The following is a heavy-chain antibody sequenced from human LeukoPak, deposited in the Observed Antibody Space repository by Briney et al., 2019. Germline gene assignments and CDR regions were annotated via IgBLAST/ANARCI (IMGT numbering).Heavy chain of an antibody. CDR3: ARVGGDYSNWFDP. CDR2: IIPIFGTA. Sequence: GASVKLSCKASGGTFSSYAISWVRQAPGQGLEWMGMIIPIFGTANYAQKFQGRVTITTDESTSTAYMELSSLRSEDTAVYYCARVGGDYSNWFDPWGQGTLVTVSS. J-gene: IGHJ5*02. CDR1: GGTFSSYA. V-gene: IGHV1-69*05. D-gene: IGHD2-21*02.